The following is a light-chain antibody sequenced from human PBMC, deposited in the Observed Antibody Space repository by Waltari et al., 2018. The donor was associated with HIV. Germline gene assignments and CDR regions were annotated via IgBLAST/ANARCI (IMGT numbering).Light chain of an antibody. J-gene: IGLJ2*01. CDR2: RNN. Sequence: QSVLTQPPSASGTPGQRVTISCSGSSSNIGSNYVYWYQQLPGTAPKLLIYRNNQRPSGVPDRFSGSKSGTSASLAISGLLSEDEADYYCAAWVDSLSVVFGGGTKLTVL. CDR3: AAWVDSLSVV. V-gene: IGLV1-47*01. CDR1: SSNIGSNY.